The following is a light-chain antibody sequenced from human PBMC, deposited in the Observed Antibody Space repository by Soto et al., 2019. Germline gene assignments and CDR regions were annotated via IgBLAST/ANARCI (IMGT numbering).Light chain of an antibody. CDR3: CSYAGSNTFV. V-gene: IGLV2-11*01. CDR1: SSDVGGYNY. CDR2: DVN. Sequence: QSVLTQPRSVSGSPGQSVTISCTGTSSDVGGYNYVSWYQQHPGKAPKLMIYDVNQRPSGVPDRFSGSKSGNTASLTISGLQAEDEADFYCCSYAGSNTFVFGGGTKLTVL. J-gene: IGLJ2*01.